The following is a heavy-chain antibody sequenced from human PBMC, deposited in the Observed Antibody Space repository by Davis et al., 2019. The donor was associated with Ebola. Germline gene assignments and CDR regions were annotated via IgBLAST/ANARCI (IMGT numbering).Heavy chain of an antibody. J-gene: IGHJ4*02. V-gene: IGHV5-10-1*01. CDR1: GYSFTSYW. CDR2: IDPSDSYT. CDR3: ARLDMALVLEEGDY. D-gene: IGHD6-13*01. Sequence: PGGSLRLSCKGSGYSFTSYWIGWVRQMPGKGLEWMGRIDPSDSYTNYSPSFQGHVTISADKSISTAYLQWSSLKASDTAMYYCARLDMALVLEEGDYWGQGTLVTVSS.